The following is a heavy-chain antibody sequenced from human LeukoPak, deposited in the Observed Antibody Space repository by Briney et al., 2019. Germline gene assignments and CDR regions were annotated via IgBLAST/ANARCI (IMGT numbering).Heavy chain of an antibody. CDR3: ARGRGYCSGGSCYSPHFDY. J-gene: IGHJ4*02. CDR2: IYYSGST. Sequence: SETLSLTCTVSGGSISSSSYYWGWIRPPPGKGLEWIGSIYYSGSTYYNPSLKSRVTISADTSKNQFSLKLSSVTAADTAVYYCARGRGYCSGGSCYSPHFDYWGQGTLVTVSS. D-gene: IGHD2-15*01. V-gene: IGHV4-39*01. CDR1: GGSISSSSYY.